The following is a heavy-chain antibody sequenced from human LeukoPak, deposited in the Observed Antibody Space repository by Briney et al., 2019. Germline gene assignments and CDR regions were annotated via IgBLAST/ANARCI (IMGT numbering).Heavy chain of an antibody. CDR2: THNSGTT. CDR1: DGSISSFF. CDR3: ARSRGGFGDYGSWFDP. J-gene: IGHJ5*02. V-gene: IGHV4-59*01. Sequence: SETLSLTCTVSDGSISSFFWNWIRQSPGKGLEWIGFTHNSGTTNYNPSLKSRVTMSLDTSKNQFSLQLSSVTAADTAFYFCARSRGGFGDYGSWFDPWGQGTLVTVSS. D-gene: IGHD4-17*01.